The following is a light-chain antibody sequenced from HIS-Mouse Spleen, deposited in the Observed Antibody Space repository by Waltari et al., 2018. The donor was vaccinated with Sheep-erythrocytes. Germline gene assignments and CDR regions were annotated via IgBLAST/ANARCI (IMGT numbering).Light chain of an antibody. CDR1: SSYVGGYNS. J-gene: IGLJ1*01. CDR2: DVS. CDR3: CSYAGSYNHV. V-gene: IGLV2-11*01. Sequence: QSALTQPRSVSGSPGQSVTIPCTATSSYVGGYNSFSCYQQHPGKAPKLMIYDVSKRPSGVPDRFSGSKSGNTASLTISGLQAEDEADYYCCSYAGSYNHVFATGTKVTVL.